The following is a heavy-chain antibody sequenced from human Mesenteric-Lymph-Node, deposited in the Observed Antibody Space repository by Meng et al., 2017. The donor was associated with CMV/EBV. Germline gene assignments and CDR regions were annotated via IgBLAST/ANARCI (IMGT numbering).Heavy chain of an antibody. Sequence: GESLKISCAASGFTFSSYSMHWVRQAPGKGLEWVAFIRYDGSDEYYVESVKGRFTISRDNSKSTLYLQMNSLRAEDTAVYYCAKEYSYGPPYHYYGMDVWGQGMLVTVSS. CDR2: IRYDGSDE. J-gene: IGHJ6*02. V-gene: IGHV3-30*02. CDR1: GFTFSSYS. CDR3: AKEYSYGPPYHYYGMDV. D-gene: IGHD5-18*01.